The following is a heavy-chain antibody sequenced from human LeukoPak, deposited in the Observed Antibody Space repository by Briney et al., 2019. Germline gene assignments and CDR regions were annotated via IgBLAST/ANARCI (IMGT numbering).Heavy chain of an antibody. CDR1: GGSISSYY. D-gene: IGHD2-2*01. V-gene: IGHV4-4*07. Sequence: SETLSLTCTVSGGSISSYYWSWIRQPAGKGLEWIGRIHSSGSSTYNPSLNSRVTMSLNTSKSQFSLRLSSVTAADTALYYCARVQLPAAVGAFDIWGQGTMVTVSS. CDR3: ARVQLPAAVGAFDI. CDR2: IHSSGSS. J-gene: IGHJ3*02.